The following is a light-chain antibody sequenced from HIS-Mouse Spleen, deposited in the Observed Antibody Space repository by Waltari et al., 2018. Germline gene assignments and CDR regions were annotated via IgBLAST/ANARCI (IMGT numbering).Light chain of an antibody. CDR3: SSYTSSSTYV. J-gene: IGLJ1*01. CDR2: DVS. V-gene: IGLV2-14*03. Sequence: QSALTQPASVSGSPGQSITISCTGTSSDVGGYNYFTCYQQPPGKAPKLMIYDVSNRPSGVSNRFSGSKSGNTASLTISGLQAEDEADYYCSSYTSSSTYVFGTGTKVTVL. CDR1: SSDVGGYNY.